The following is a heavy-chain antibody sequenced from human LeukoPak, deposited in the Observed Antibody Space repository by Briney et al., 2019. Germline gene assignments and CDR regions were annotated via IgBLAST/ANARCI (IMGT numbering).Heavy chain of an antibody. J-gene: IGHJ5*02. CDR1: GGSISSGSYY. D-gene: IGHD6-19*01. Sequence: SETLSLTCTVSGGSISSGSYYWSWIRQPAGKGLEWIGRIYTSGSTNYNPSLKSRVTISVDTSKNQFSLKLSSVTAADTAVYYCARAEAGYNWFDPWGQGTLVTVSS. V-gene: IGHV4-61*02. CDR3: ARAEAGYNWFDP. CDR2: IYTSGST.